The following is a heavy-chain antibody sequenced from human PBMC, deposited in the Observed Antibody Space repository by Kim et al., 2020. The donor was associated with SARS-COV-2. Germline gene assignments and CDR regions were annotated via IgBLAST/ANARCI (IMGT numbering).Heavy chain of an antibody. J-gene: IGHJ5*02. CDR3: ATDRGQLATFDP. CDR1: GYTLTELS. CDR2: FDPEDGET. D-gene: IGHD6-13*01. V-gene: IGHV1-24*01. Sequence: ASVKVSCKVSGYTLTELSMHWVRQAPGKGLEWMGGFDPEDGETIYAQKFQGRVTMTEDTSTDTAYMELSSLRSEDTAVHYCATDRGQLATFDPWGQGTLVTVSS.